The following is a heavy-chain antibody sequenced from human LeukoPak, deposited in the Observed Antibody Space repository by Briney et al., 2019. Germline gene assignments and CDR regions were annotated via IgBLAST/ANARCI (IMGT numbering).Heavy chain of an antibody. Sequence: SETLSLTCTVSGGSISSSSYYWGWIRQPPGKGLEWIGSIYYSGSTYYNPSLKSRATISVDTSKNQFSLKLSSVTAADTAVYYCAIARTVRLLWFGELGGEYFRHWGQGTLVTVSS. D-gene: IGHD3-10*01. CDR2: IYYSGST. CDR3: AIARTVRLLWFGELGGEYFRH. J-gene: IGHJ1*01. V-gene: IGHV4-39*01. CDR1: GGSISSSSYY.